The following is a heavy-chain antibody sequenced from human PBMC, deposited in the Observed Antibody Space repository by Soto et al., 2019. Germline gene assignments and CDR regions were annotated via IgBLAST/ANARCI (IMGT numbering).Heavy chain of an antibody. Sequence: QEQLQQWGAGLLKPSETLSLTCAVNGGSLTGYYWSWIRQPPGKGLEWIGEIKAGGSTNYSPSLGSRDTISADTSKNQFSLRRNAVTAADTAVYFCARDQEGIVATHWDQGTLVTVSS. J-gene: IGHJ4*02. CDR1: GGSLTGYY. V-gene: IGHV4-34*01. CDR3: ARDQEGIVATH. CDR2: IKAGGST. D-gene: IGHD5-12*01.